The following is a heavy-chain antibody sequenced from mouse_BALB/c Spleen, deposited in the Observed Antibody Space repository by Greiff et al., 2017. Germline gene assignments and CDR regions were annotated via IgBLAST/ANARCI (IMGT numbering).Heavy chain of an antibody. D-gene: IGHD2-4*01. CDR2: IDPANGNT. V-gene: IGHV14-3*02. J-gene: IGHJ3*02. Sequence: EVQLQQSGAELVKPGASVKLSCTASGFNIKDTYMHWVKQRPEQGLEWIGRIDPANGNTKYDPKFQGKATITADTSSNTAYLQLSSLTSEDTAVYYCAFYYDYDERTWGRGTLVTVSA. CDR3: AFYYDYDERT. CDR1: GFNIKDTY.